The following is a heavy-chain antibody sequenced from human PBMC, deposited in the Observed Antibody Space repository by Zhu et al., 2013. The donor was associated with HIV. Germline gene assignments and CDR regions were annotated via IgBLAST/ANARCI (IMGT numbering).Heavy chain of an antibody. V-gene: IGHV4-38-2*02. J-gene: IGHJ4*02. D-gene: IGHD3-9*01. Sequence: VQLQESGPGLVKPSQTLSLTCTVSGYSISSGYYWGWIRQPPGKGLEWIGSIYHSGSTYYNPSLKSRVTISVDTSKNQFSLKLSSVTAADTAVYYCAREEFDDSGYFDYWGQGTLVTVSS. CDR2: IYHSGST. CDR3: AREEFDDSGYFDY. CDR1: GYSISSGYY.